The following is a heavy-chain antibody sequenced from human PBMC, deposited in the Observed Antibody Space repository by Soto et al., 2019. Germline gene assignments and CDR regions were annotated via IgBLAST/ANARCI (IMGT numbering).Heavy chain of an antibody. Sequence: QITLKESGPTLVKPTQTLTLTCTFSVFSLSTSGVGVGWIRQPPGKALEWLALIYWDDDKRYSASLKSRLTITKDTAKNQVVLTMTNMDPVDTATYYCAHSGVPNVGFDPWGQGTLVTVSS. CDR1: VFSLSTSGVG. D-gene: IGHD1-1*01. J-gene: IGHJ5*02. CDR2: IYWDDDK. CDR3: AHSGVPNVGFDP. V-gene: IGHV2-5*02.